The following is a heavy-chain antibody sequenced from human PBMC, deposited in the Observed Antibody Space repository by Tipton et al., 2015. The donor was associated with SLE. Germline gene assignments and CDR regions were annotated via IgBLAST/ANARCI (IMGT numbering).Heavy chain of an antibody. D-gene: IGHD3-10*01. CDR3: ASDYGPSDY. Sequence: LSLTCAVSGGSISSSNWWSWVRQAPGKGLEWVANIKQDGSEKYYVDSVKGRFTISRDNAKNSLYLQMNSLRAEDTAVYYCASDYGPSDYWGQGTLVTVPS. V-gene: IGHV3-7*01. CDR2: IKQDGSEK. J-gene: IGHJ4*02. CDR1: GGSISSSNW.